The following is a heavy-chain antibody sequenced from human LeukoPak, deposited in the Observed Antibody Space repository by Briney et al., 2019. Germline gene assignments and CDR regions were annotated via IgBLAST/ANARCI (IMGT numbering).Heavy chain of an antibody. J-gene: IGHJ5*02. Sequence: SETLSLTCAVSGYSISSGFYWGWLRPPPGKGLEWIGSRYHSGSTYYNPSLQSRVTISVVTSASQFSLKLRSVTAADTAVYYCARARYSGLDWFDRWGQATLVSVSS. CDR2: RYHSGST. D-gene: IGHD6-19*01. CDR3: ARARYSGLDWFDR. CDR1: GYSISSGFY. V-gene: IGHV4-38-2*01.